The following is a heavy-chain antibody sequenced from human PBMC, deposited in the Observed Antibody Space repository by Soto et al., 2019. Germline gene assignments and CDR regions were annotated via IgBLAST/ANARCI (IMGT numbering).Heavy chain of an antibody. V-gene: IGHV3-21*06. CDR3: ARESEDLTSNFDY. CDR1: GFIFTRYS. CDR2: ISSTTNYI. J-gene: IGHJ4*02. Sequence: EVQLVESGGGLVKPGGSLRLSCAGSGFIFTRYSMNWVRQAPGKGLEWVSSISSTTNYIYYGDSMKGRFTISRDNAKNSLYLEMNSLRAEDTAVYYCARESEDLTSNFDYWGQGTLVTVSS.